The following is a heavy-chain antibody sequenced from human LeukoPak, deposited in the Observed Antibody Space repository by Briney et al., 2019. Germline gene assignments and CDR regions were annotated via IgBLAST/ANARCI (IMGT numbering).Heavy chain of an antibody. D-gene: IGHD2-2*03. J-gene: IGHJ5*02. CDR1: GYTFTSYD. Sequence: ASVKVSCKASGYTFTSYDINWVRQATGQGLEWMGWMNPNSGNTGYAQKFQGRVTITRNTSISTAYMELSSLRSEDTAVYYCARGDGYCSSTSCPHWFDPWGQGTLVTVSS. V-gene: IGHV1-8*03. CDR2: MNPNSGNT. CDR3: ARGDGYCSSTSCPHWFDP.